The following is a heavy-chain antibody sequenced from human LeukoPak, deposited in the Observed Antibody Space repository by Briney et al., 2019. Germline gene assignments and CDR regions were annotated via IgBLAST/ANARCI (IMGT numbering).Heavy chain of an antibody. V-gene: IGHV3-23*01. CDR2: TSASGDAT. J-gene: IGHJ4*02. D-gene: IGHD2-15*01. CDR1: GFTFSTTA. Sequence: GGSLRLSCAASGFTFSTTAMSWVRQAPGKGLEWVSATSASGDATHYADSVKGRFTISRDNSKSILYLQMNSLRADDTAVYYCANHLEYCSTGGCSFFDYWGQGTLVTVSS. CDR3: ANHLEYCSTGGCSFFDY.